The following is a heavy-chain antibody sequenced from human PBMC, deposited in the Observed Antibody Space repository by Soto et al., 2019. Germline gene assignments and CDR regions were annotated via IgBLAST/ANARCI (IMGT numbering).Heavy chain of an antibody. CDR3: ASLYYDSSGYYYYGMDV. Sequence: QVPLVQSGAEVKKPGASVKVSCKASGYTFTSYGISWVRQAPGQGLEWMGWISAYNGNTNYAQKLQGRVTMTTDTSTSTAYMELRSLRSDDTAVYYCASLYYDSSGYYYYGMDVWGQGTTVTVSS. CDR1: GYTFTSYG. CDR2: ISAYNGNT. V-gene: IGHV1-18*01. D-gene: IGHD3-22*01. J-gene: IGHJ6*02.